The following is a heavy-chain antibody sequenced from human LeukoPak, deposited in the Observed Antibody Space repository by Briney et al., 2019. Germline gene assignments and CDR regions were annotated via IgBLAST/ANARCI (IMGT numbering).Heavy chain of an antibody. V-gene: IGHV4-34*01. CDR3: ARAHNWNYVFSFTRRRGNWFDP. D-gene: IGHD1-7*01. J-gene: IGHJ5*02. Sequence: PSETLSLTCAVYGGSSSGYYWSWIRQPPGKGLEWIGEINHSGSTNYNPSLKSRVTISVDTSKNQFSLKLSSVTAADTAVYYCARAHNWNYVFSFTRRRGNWFDPWGQGTLVTVSS. CDR2: INHSGST. CDR1: GGSSSGYY.